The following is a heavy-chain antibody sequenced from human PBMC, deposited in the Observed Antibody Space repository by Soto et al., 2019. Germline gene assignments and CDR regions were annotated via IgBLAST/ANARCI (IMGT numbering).Heavy chain of an antibody. CDR2: ISTSSRDI. V-gene: IGHV3-21*01. CDR3: AREEVNRAMVTSFDY. CDR1: GFTFSTYS. D-gene: IGHD5-18*01. J-gene: IGHJ4*02. Sequence: PGGSLRLSCAASGFTFSTYSMNWVRQAPGKGLEWGSSISTSSRDIYYADSVKGRFTISRDNAKNSLYLQMNSLRVEDTAVYYCAREEVNRAMVTSFDYWGQGTLVTVSS.